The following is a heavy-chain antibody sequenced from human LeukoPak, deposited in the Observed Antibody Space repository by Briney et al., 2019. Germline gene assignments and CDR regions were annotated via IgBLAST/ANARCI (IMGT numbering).Heavy chain of an antibody. V-gene: IGHV4-38-2*02. Sequence: SETLSLTCTVSGYSISSDYYWGWIRQPPGKGLEWIASVSHSGSTYYNPSLKSRVTISVDTSKNQFSLKLNSVTAADTAVYYCARDPDFWSGYYNFDYWGQGTLVTVSS. J-gene: IGHJ4*02. D-gene: IGHD3-3*01. CDR3: ARDPDFWSGYYNFDY. CDR1: GYSISSDYY. CDR2: VSHSGST.